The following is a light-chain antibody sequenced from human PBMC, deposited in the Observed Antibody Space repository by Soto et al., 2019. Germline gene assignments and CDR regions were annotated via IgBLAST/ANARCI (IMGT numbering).Light chain of an antibody. CDR2: GAA. CDR1: QSVSNNY. CDR3: QQYGSSGT. Sequence: EIVLTQSPATLSLSPGETATLSCRASQSVSNNYLAWCQKTAGPAPRLLYYGAANRAAGIADCFGSSASGTVFPLTISILEPEDVTVYYCQQYGSSGTFGQGTKVDIK. V-gene: IGKV3-20*01. J-gene: IGKJ1*01.